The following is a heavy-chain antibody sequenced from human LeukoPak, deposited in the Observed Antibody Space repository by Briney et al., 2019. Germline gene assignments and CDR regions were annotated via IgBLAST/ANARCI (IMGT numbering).Heavy chain of an antibody. Sequence: PGGSLRLSCAASGFTFDDYGMSWVRQAPGKGLEWVSGINWNGGSTGYADSVKGRFTISRDNAKNSLYLQMNSLRAEDTALYYCAGDQEPDIVVVPAAPFDYWGQGTWSPSPQ. CDR3: AGDQEPDIVVVPAAPFDY. CDR1: GFTFDDYG. D-gene: IGHD2-2*01. V-gene: IGHV3-20*04. J-gene: IGHJ4*02. CDR2: INWNGGST.